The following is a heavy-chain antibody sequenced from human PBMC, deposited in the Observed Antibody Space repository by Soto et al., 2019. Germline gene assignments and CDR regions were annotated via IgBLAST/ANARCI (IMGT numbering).Heavy chain of an antibody. CDR1: GGSMTSDD. J-gene: IGHJ5*02. D-gene: IGHD3-3*01. V-gene: IGHV4-4*07. Sequence: SETLSLTCTVSGGSMTSDDCSWSWQPAGKGLEWIGRVYSSGGTHYNPSLKSRVTISLDTSKNQFSLRLLSVTAADTAVYFCARGQRFFDWFDPWGQGTLVTVSS. CDR3: ARGQRFFDWFDP. CDR2: VYSSGGT.